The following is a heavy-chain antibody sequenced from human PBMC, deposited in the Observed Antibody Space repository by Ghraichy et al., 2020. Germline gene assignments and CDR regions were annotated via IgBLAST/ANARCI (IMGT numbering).Heavy chain of an antibody. CDR2: IYYSGSS. V-gene: IGHV4-39*01. D-gene: IGHD2-2*02. Sequence: SQTLSLTCTVSGGSISSSSYYWGWIRQPPGKGLEWIGSIYYSGSSYYNSSLKSRVTMSVDTSKNQFSLKLSSVTTTDTAVYYCARHKGDCHSTGCYTDWFDPWGQGTLVTVSS. CDR1: GGSISSSSYY. CDR3: ARHKGDCHSTGCYTDWFDP. J-gene: IGHJ5*02.